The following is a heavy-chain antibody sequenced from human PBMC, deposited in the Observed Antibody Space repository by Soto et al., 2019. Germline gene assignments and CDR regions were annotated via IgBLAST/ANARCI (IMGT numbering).Heavy chain of an antibody. D-gene: IGHD6-13*01. Sequence: GGSLRLSCAASGFTVSSNYMSWVRQAPGKGLEWVSVIYSGGSTYYADSVKGRFTISRDNSKNTLYLQMNSLRAEDTAVYYCASANSSSRFYYYYGMDVWGQGTTVTVSS. CDR1: GFTVSSNY. J-gene: IGHJ6*02. CDR3: ASANSSSRFYYYYGMDV. V-gene: IGHV3-53*01. CDR2: IYSGGST.